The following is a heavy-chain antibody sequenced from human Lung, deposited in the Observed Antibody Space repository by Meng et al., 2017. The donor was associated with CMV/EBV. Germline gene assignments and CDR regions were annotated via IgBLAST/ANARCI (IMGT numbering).Heavy chain of an antibody. CDR2: ISYGGST. Sequence: SETLSLTCSVSGASITYNTYFWDWLRQPPGKGLEWIGSISYGGSTLYNSSLKSRVSISLDASESQVTLRLNSVTAADTAVYYCARIFPSDYYKYDLDVWGQGTTVXVSS. CDR1: GASITYNTYF. D-gene: IGHD3-3*01. CDR3: ARIFPSDYYKYDLDV. V-gene: IGHV4-39*06. J-gene: IGHJ6*03.